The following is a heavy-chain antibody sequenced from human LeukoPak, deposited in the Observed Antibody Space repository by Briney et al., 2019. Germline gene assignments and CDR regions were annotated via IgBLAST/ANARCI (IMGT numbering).Heavy chain of an antibody. J-gene: IGHJ4*02. CDR1: GGTFSSYA. CDR3: ARDRYNWKTLDY. CDR2: IIPIFGTA. Sequence: SVKVSCKASGGTFSSYAISWVRQAPGQGLEWMGGIIPIFGTANYAQKFQGRVTITADESTSTAYMELSSLRSEDTAVYYCARDRYNWKTLDYWGQGTLVTVSS. D-gene: IGHD1-20*01. V-gene: IGHV1-69*13.